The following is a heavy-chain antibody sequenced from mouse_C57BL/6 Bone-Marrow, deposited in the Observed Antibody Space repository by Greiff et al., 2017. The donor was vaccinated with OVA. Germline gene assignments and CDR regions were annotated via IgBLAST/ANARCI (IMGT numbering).Heavy chain of an antibody. V-gene: IGHV5-4*01. CDR3: APYGSSSGYYAMDY. Sequence: VQLKESGGGLVKPGGSLKLSCAASGFTFSSYAMSWVRQTPEKRLEWVATISDGGSYTYYPDNVKGRFTISRDNAKNNLYLQMSHLKSEDTAMYYCAPYGSSSGYYAMDYWGQGTSVTVSS. J-gene: IGHJ4*01. CDR2: ISDGGSYT. CDR1: GFTFSSYA. D-gene: IGHD1-1*01.